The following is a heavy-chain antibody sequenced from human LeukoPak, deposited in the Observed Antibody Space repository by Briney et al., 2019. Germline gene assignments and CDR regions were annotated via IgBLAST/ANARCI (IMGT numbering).Heavy chain of an antibody. CDR3: ATDLRMSYSSWFDP. D-gene: IGHD6-13*01. CDR1: GYTLTELS. V-gene: IGHV1-24*01. Sequence: GASVKVSCKVSGYTLTELSMHWVRQAPGKGLEWMGGFDPEDGETIYAQKFQGRVTMTEDTSTDTAYMELSSLRSEDTAVYYCATDLRMSYSSWFDPWGQGTLVTVSS. J-gene: IGHJ5*02. CDR2: FDPEDGET.